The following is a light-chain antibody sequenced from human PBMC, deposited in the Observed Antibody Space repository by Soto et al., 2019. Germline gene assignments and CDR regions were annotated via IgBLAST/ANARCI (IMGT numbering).Light chain of an antibody. CDR3: CSYAGSHAGSTIVV. J-gene: IGLJ2*01. CDR2: DVT. V-gene: IGLV2-23*02. Sequence: QSVLTQPASVSGSPGQSITISCTGTSSDVGSYNRVSWYQQHPVKAPKLMIFDVTKRPSGVSNRFSGSKSGNTASLTISWLQAEDEADYYCCSYAGSHAGSTIVVIVGGTKLTVL. CDR1: SSDVGSYNR.